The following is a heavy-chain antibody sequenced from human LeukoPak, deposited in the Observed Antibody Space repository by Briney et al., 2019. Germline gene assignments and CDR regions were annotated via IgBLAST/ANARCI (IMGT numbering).Heavy chain of an antibody. CDR1: GFTFSSYA. CDR2: ISGSGGST. V-gene: IGHV3-23*01. CDR3: ARDQVVRGVIISYYYGMDV. Sequence: GGSLRLSCAASGFTFSSYAMSWVRQAPGKGLEWVSAISGSGGSTYYADSVKGRFTISRDNSKNTLYLQMNSLRAEDTAVYYCARDQVVRGVIISYYYGMDVWGQGTTVTVSS. D-gene: IGHD3-10*01. J-gene: IGHJ6*02.